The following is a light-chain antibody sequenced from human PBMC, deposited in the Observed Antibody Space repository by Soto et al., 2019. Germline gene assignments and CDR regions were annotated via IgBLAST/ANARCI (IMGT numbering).Light chain of an antibody. CDR2: AAS. Sequence: IQMSVSPSTLSASVGERVRITCRASQSISSWLAWYQQKPGKAPKLLIYAASTLQSGVPSRFSGSGSGTDFTLTISSLQPEDFATYYCQQSYSTPITFGQGTRLEIK. CDR3: QQSYSTPIT. CDR1: QSISSW. J-gene: IGKJ5*01. V-gene: IGKV1-39*01.